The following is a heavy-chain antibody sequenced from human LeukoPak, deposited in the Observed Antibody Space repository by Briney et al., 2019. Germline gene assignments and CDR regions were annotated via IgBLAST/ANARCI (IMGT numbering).Heavy chain of an antibody. V-gene: IGHV6-1*01. CDR2: TYYRSYWDN. CDR3: ARLSADHSQYDS. Sequence: SQTLSLTCAISGDSVSRNNAAWTWIRQSPSRGLEWLGRTYYRSYWDNDYTASMKSRITINADTSKNQFSLHLNSMTPDDTGVYYCARLSADHSQYDSWGQGTRVTVSS. CDR1: GDSVSRNNAA. D-gene: IGHD1-26*01. J-gene: IGHJ5*01.